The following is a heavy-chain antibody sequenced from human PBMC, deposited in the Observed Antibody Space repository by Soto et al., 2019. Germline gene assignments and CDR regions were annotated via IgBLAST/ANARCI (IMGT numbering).Heavy chain of an antibody. J-gene: IGHJ5*02. CDR1: GFTFSSYG. Sequence: QVQLVESGGGVFQPGRSLRLSCAASGFTFSSYGMHWVRQAQGKGLEWVAVIWNDGSNKYYADSVKGRFTFSRDNSKNTLYLQMNSLRAEDTAVYYCARDGGCRDGYTVGCNWFDPWGQGTLVTVSS. D-gene: IGHD5-12*01. V-gene: IGHV3-33*01. CDR3: ARDGGCRDGYTVGCNWFDP. CDR2: IWNDGSNK.